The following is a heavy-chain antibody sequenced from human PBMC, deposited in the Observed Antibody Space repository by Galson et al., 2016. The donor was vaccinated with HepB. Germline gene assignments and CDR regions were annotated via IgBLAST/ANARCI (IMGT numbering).Heavy chain of an antibody. V-gene: IGHV3-53*01. J-gene: IGHJ3*02. D-gene: IGHD1-26*01. CDR2: IYADENT. CDR3: ARDGGNRGSYPVGDSFDI. Sequence: LRLSCAASGITASPQYMSWVRQAPGKGLGWVSIIYADENTYYTDSVKGRFAISRDTSKNTVYLQMNSLRAEDTAMYYCARDGGNRGSYPVGDSFDIWGQGTMVTVSS. CDR1: GITASPQY.